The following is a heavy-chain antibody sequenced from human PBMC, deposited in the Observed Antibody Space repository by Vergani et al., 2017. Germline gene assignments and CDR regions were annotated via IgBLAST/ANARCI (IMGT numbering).Heavy chain of an antibody. CDR2: ISWNSGSI. D-gene: IGHD5-12*01. CDR3: ARTSGYDNNWFDP. V-gene: IGHV3-9*01. J-gene: IGHJ5*02. CDR1: GFTFDDYA. Sequence: EVQLVESGGGLVQPGRSLRLSCAASGFTFDDYAMHWVRQAPGKGLEWVSGISWNSGSIGYADSVQGRFTISRDNAKNTLYLQMNSLRAEDTAVYYCARTSGYDNNWFDPWGQGTLVTVSS.